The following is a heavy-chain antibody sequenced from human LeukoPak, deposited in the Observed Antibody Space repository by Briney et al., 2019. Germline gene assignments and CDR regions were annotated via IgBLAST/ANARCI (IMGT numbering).Heavy chain of an antibody. J-gene: IGHJ4*02. D-gene: IGHD1-26*01. CDR3: ARARSGSYHFDY. V-gene: IGHV4-34*01. CDR2: INHSGST. CDR1: GGSFSGYY. Sequence: KPSETLSLTCAVYGGSFSGYYWSWIRQPPGKGLEWIGEINHSGSTNYNPSLKSRVTISVDTSKNQFSLKLSSVTAADTAVYYCARARSGSYHFDYWGQGTLVTVSS.